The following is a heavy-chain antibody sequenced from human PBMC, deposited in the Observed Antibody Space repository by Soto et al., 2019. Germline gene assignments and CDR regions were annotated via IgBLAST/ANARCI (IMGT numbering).Heavy chain of an antibody. V-gene: IGHV3-23*01. D-gene: IGHD3-9*01. CDR1: GFTFSSYA. CDR3: VKDPTSLRYFDWLSYGMDV. CDR2: ISGSGGST. J-gene: IGHJ6*02. Sequence: EVQLLESGGGLVQPGGSLRLSCAASGFTFSSYAMSWVRQAPGKGLEWVSAISGSGGSTYYADSVKGRFTISRDNSKNTLYLQMNSLRAEDTAVYYCVKDPTSLRYFDWLSYGMDVWGQGTTVTVSS.